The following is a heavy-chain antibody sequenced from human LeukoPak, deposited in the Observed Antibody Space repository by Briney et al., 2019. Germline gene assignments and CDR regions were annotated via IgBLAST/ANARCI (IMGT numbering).Heavy chain of an antibody. CDR3: ARWGYSGSYDP. V-gene: IGHV1-8*02. D-gene: IGHD1-26*01. CDR2: INPYNGNT. J-gene: IGHJ5*02. CDR1: GYTFTTNG. Sequence: ASVKVSCKASGYTFTTNGISWVRQAPRQGLEWMGWINPYNGNTSYAQKFQGRVTMTRNTSISTAYMELSSLRSEDTAVYYCARWGYSGSYDPWGQGTLVTVSS.